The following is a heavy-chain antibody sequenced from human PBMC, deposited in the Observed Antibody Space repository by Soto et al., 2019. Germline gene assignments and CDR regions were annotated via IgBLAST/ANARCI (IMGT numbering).Heavy chain of an antibody. Sequence: ASVKVSCKASGYTFTGYYMHWVRQAPGQGLEWMGWINPNSGGTNYAQKFQGRATMTRDTSISTAYMELSRLRSDDTAVYYCARDISRRDGSSWSYYYYYGMDVWGQGTTVTVSS. CDR2: INPNSGGT. V-gene: IGHV1-2*02. J-gene: IGHJ6*02. CDR3: ARDISRRDGSSWSYYYYYGMDV. CDR1: GYTFTGYY. D-gene: IGHD6-13*01.